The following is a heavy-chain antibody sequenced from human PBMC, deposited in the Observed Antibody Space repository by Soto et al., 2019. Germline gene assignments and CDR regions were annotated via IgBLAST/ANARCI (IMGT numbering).Heavy chain of an antibody. J-gene: IGHJ5*02. Sequence: ASETLSLTCTVSGGSISSYYWSWIRQPPGKGLEWTGYIYYSGSTNYNPSLKSRVTISVDTSKNQFSLKLSSVTAADTAVYYCARIYDFWSGLSWFDPWGQGTLVTVSS. V-gene: IGHV4-59*08. D-gene: IGHD3-3*01. CDR3: ARIYDFWSGLSWFDP. CDR2: IYYSGST. CDR1: GGSISSYY.